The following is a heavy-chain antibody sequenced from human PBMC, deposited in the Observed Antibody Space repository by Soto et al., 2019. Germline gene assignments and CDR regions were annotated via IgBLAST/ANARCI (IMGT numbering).Heavy chain of an antibody. CDR3: VLGYCSGGSCRPFDY. J-gene: IGHJ4*02. V-gene: IGHV3-48*03. D-gene: IGHD2-15*01. CDR2: ISSSGSTI. Sequence: EVQLVESGGGLVQPGGSPRLSCAASGFTFSSYEMNWVRQAPGKGLEWVSYISSSGSTIYYADSVKGRFTISRDNAKNSLYLQMNSLRAEDTAVYYCVLGYCSGGSCRPFDYWGQGTLVTVSS. CDR1: GFTFSSYE.